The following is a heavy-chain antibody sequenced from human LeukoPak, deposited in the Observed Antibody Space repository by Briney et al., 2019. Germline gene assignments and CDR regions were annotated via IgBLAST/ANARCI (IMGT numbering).Heavy chain of an antibody. CDR1: GFTFSSYA. CDR2: ISGSGGST. J-gene: IGHJ3*02. Sequence: GGSLRLSCAASGFTFSSYAMSWVCQAPGKGLEWVSAISGSGGSTYYADSVKGRFTISRDNSKNTLYLQMNSLRAEDTAVYYCAKDYDILTGYPHGAFDIWGQGTMVTVSS. D-gene: IGHD3-9*01. CDR3: AKDYDILTGYPHGAFDI. V-gene: IGHV3-23*01.